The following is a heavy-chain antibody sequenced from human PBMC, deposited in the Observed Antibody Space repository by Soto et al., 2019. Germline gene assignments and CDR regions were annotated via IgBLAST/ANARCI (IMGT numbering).Heavy chain of an antibody. V-gene: IGHV5-51*01. CDR2: IYPGASDT. Sequence: PGESLKISCKGSGYSFTSYWIGWVRQMPGKGLEWMGIIYPGASDTRYSPSFQGQVTISADKSISTAYLQWSSLKASDTAMYYCARQMEYGDSGYYCYYGMDVWGQGTTVTVSS. CDR1: GYSFTSYW. J-gene: IGHJ6*02. CDR3: ARQMEYGDSGYYCYYGMDV. D-gene: IGHD4-17*01.